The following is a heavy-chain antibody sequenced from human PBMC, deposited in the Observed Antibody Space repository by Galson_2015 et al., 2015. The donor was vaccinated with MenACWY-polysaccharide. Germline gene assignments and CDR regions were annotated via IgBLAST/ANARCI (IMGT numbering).Heavy chain of an antibody. J-gene: IGHJ4*02. CDR3: AKDDGEREYYYDSSGYYYFDY. V-gene: IGHV3-23*01. Sequence: SLRLSCAASGFTFSSYAMSWVRQAPGKGLEWVSAISGSGGSTYYADSVKGRFTISRDNPKNTLYLQMNSLRAEDTAVYYCAKDDGEREYYYDSSGYYYFDYWGQGTLVTVSS. D-gene: IGHD3-22*01. CDR1: GFTFSSYA. CDR2: ISGSGGST.